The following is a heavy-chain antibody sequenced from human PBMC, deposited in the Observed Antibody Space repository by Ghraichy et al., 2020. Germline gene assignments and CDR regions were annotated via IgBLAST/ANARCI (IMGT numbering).Heavy chain of an antibody. CDR3: AKDSRLMDV. J-gene: IGHJ6*04. Sequence: GGSLRLSCAASGFTFSTYAMSWVRQAPGKGLEWVSAISGNGYSTYYTYSVKGRFTISRDNSKNTLYLQMNSLRAEDTAAYYCAKDSRLMDVWGKGTTVTVSS. CDR2: ISGNGYST. CDR1: GFTFSTYA. D-gene: IGHD5-12*01. V-gene: IGHV3-23*01.